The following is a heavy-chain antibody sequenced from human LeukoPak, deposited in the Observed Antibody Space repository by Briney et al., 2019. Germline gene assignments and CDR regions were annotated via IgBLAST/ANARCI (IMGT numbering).Heavy chain of an antibody. J-gene: IGHJ4*02. CDR1: GGSISSYY. CDR3: AGAPNTYYYDSSGLA. V-gene: IGHV4-59*01. Sequence: PSETLSLTCTVSGGSISSYYWSWIRQPPGKGLEWIGYIYYSGSTNYNPSLKSRVTISVDTSKNQFSLKLSSVTAADTAVYYCAGAPNTYYYDSSGLAWGQGTQVTVSS. CDR2: IYYSGST. D-gene: IGHD3-22*01.